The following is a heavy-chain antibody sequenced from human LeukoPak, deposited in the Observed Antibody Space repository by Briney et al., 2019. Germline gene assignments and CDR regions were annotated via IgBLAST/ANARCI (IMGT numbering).Heavy chain of an antibody. CDR2: ISAYNGNT. D-gene: IGHD4-17*01. CDR1: GYTFTSYG. Sequence: ASVKVSCKASGYTFTSYGISWVRQAPGQGLEWMGWISAYNGNTNYAQKLQGRVTMTTDTSTSTAYMELRSLRSDDTAVYYCARDPSHDYGDSYWFDPWGQGTLVTVSS. J-gene: IGHJ5*02. CDR3: ARDPSHDYGDSYWFDP. V-gene: IGHV1-18*01.